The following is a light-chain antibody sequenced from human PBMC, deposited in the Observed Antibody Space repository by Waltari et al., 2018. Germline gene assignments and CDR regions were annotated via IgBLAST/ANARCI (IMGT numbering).Light chain of an antibody. CDR3: HQCDSFLLT. CDR1: QSISKL. V-gene: IGKV1-39*01. CDR2: RTS. Sequence: IPMTHSPSSLSAAVGDRVIIPCRASQSISKLLNWFQQKPGKAPKILIYRTSTLQTGVPSRFSASGSGAHFTLTTSRLQPEDFGTYYCHQCDSFLLTCGGGTKLEI. J-gene: IGKJ4*01.